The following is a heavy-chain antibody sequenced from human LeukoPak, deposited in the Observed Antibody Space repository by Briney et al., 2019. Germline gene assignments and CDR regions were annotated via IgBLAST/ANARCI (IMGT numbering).Heavy chain of an antibody. Sequence: GASVKVSCKASGYTFTSYGISWVRQAPGQGLEWMGWISAYNGNTNYAQKLQGRVTMTTDTSTSTAYMELRSLRSDDTAVYYCTRCSMVRGVISPYNWFDPWGQGTLVTVSS. CDR2: ISAYNGNT. J-gene: IGHJ5*02. D-gene: IGHD3-10*01. CDR1: GYTFTSYG. V-gene: IGHV1-18*01. CDR3: TRCSMVRGVISPYNWFDP.